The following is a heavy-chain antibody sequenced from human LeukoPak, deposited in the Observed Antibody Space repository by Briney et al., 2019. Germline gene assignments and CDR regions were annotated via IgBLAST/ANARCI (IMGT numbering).Heavy chain of an antibody. CDR2: IYYSGST. CDR1: GGSINSYY. J-gene: IGHJ4*02. CDR3: ARYSSSSTFFDY. D-gene: IGHD6-6*01. V-gene: IGHV4-59*01. Sequence: TSETLSLTCTVSGGSINSYYWSWIRQPPGKGLEWIGYIYYSGSTNYNSSLKSRVTISVDTSKNQFSLKLSSVTAADTAVYYCARYSSSSTFFDYWGQGTLVTVSS.